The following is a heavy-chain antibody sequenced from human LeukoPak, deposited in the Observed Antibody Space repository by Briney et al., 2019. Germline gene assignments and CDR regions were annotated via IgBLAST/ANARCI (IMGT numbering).Heavy chain of an antibody. V-gene: IGHV3-21*01. D-gene: IGHD3-16*01. Sequence: GGSLRLSCAASGFTFSSYSMNWVRQAPGKGLEWVSSISSTSTYIDYVDSVKGRFTISRDNAKNSLYLQMDSLRAEDTAVYYCARDPPSRGTRYFDYWGQGTLVTVSS. J-gene: IGHJ4*02. CDR2: ISSTSTYI. CDR1: GFTFSSYS. CDR3: ARDPPSRGTRYFDY.